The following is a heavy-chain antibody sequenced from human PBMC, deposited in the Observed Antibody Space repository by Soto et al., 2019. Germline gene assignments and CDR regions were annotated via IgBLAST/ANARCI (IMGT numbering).Heavy chain of an antibody. D-gene: IGHD3-3*01. CDR1: GFTFSSYG. V-gene: IGHV3-33*01. J-gene: IGHJ6*02. Sequence: QVQLVESGGGVVQPGRSLRLSCAASGFTFSSYGMHWVRQAPGKGLEWVAVIWYDGSNKYYADSVKGRFTISRDNSKNTLYLQMNSLRAEDTAVYYCARDPNYYDFWSGLGGMDVWGQGTTVTVSS. CDR3: ARDPNYYDFWSGLGGMDV. CDR2: IWYDGSNK.